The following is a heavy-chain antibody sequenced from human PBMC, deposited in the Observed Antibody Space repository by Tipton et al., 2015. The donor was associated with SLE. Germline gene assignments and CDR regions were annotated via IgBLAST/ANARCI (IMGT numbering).Heavy chain of an antibody. CDR2: IYTSGGT. Sequence: TLSLTCTVSGGSISSYYWSWIRQPPGKGLEWIGYIYTSGGTYHKPSLKSRVTISVDTSKNQFSLKLTSVTAADTAVYYCARLGGRGRYKAYWGQGTLVTVSS. D-gene: IGHD1-26*01. CDR1: GGSISSYY. J-gene: IGHJ4*02. V-gene: IGHV4-4*08. CDR3: ARLGGRGRYKAY.